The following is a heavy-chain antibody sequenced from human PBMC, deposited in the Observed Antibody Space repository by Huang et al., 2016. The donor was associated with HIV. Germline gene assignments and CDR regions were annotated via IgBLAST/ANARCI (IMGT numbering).Heavy chain of an antibody. CDR1: GGSIRSSDYH. CDR3: ARHREGPVAYYSGWGSHLNYMDV. Sequence: QLLLQESGPGLVKPSEALALTCAVSGGSIRSSDYHWGWIRQPPGKGLEGIGGIYYKGSTHYRPSLKSRVTIAVDTSKNLFFLNLTSMTAADTAVYYCARHREGPVAYYSGWGSHLNYMDVWGRGRTVVVSS. J-gene: IGHJ6*03. CDR2: IYYKGST. D-gene: IGHD3-10*01. V-gene: IGHV4-39*01.